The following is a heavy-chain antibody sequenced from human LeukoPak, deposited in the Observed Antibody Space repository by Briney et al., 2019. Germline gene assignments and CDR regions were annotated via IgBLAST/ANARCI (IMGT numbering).Heavy chain of an antibody. CDR3: ARGDFWSGYSNYYYMDV. Sequence: ASVKVSCKASGYTLTSYDINWVRQAPGQGLEWMGWMNPNSGNTGYAQKFQGRVTFTRNTSISTAFMDLGSLMSEDTAVYYCARGDFWSGYSNYYYMDVWGKGTTVTVSS. V-gene: IGHV1-8*01. D-gene: IGHD3-3*01. CDR1: GYTLTSYD. CDR2: MNPNSGNT. J-gene: IGHJ6*03.